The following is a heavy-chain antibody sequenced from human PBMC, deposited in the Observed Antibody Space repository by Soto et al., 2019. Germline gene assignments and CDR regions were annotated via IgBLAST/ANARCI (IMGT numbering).Heavy chain of an antibody. V-gene: IGHV1-69*12. Sequence: QVQLVQSGAEVKKPGSSVKVSCTASGGTFSSYAFSWVRQAPGQGLERMGGINHIFGTANYAQKFQCRVTITADESTSTAYMELSSLRSEGTAVYYCARVRVRFLELLGSEGWGQGTLVTVSS. J-gene: IGHJ1*01. CDR1: GGTFSSYA. D-gene: IGHD3-3*01. CDR3: ARVRVRFLELLGSEG. CDR2: INHIFGTA.